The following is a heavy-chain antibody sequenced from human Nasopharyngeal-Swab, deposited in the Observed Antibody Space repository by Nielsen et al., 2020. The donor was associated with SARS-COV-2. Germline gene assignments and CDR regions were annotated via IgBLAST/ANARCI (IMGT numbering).Heavy chain of an antibody. Sequence: WIRQSPSRGLEWLGRTYYRSTWYNDYAVSVKSRITINPDTSKNQFSLQLNSVTPEDTAVYYCARDRGSSWPYYYYYGMDVWGQGTTVTVSS. CDR2: TYYRSTWYN. J-gene: IGHJ6*02. CDR3: ARDRGSSWPYYYYYGMDV. V-gene: IGHV6-1*01. D-gene: IGHD6-13*01.